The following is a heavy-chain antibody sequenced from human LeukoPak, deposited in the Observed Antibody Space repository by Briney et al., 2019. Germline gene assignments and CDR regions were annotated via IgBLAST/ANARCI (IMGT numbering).Heavy chain of an antibody. Sequence: NSSETLSLTCTVSGGSISSGSYYWRWIRQPAGKGLEWIGRIYTSGSTNYNPSLKSRVTISVDTSKNQFSLKLSSVTAADTAVYYCARVITDYYDSSGYSDYFDYWGQGTLVTVSS. CDR3: ARVITDYYDSSGYSDYFDY. CDR2: IYTSGST. D-gene: IGHD3-22*01. CDR1: GGSISSGSYY. J-gene: IGHJ4*02. V-gene: IGHV4-61*02.